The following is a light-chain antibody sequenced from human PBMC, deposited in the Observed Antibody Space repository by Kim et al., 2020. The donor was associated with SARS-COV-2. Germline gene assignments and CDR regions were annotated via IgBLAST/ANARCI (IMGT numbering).Light chain of an antibody. CDR1: SSNIGAGYD. CDR2: GNS. J-gene: IGLJ3*02. V-gene: IGLV1-40*01. Sequence: RVTIPCTGSSSNIGAGYDVHWYQQLPGTAPKLLIYGNSNRPSGVPDRFSGSKSGTSVSLAITGLQAEDEADYYCQSYDSSLSGSVFGGGTKLTVL. CDR3: QSYDSSLSGSV.